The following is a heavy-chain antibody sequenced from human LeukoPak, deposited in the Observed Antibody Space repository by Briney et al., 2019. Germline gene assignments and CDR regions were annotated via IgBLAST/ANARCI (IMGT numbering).Heavy chain of an antibody. CDR1: GFTFGDYA. D-gene: IGHD2-2*01. Sequence: GGSLRLSCTASGFTFGDYAMSWVRQAPGKGLEWVGFIRSKAYGGTTEYAASVKGRFTISRDDSKSIAYLQMNSLKTEDTAVYYCTSRLGYCSSTSCYAGSFGDYWGQGTLVTVS. J-gene: IGHJ4*02. CDR2: IRSKAYGGTT. CDR3: TSRLGYCSSTSCYAGSFGDY. V-gene: IGHV3-49*04.